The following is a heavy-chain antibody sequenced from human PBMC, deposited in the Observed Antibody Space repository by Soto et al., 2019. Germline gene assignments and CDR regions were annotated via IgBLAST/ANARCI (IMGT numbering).Heavy chain of an antibody. CDR3: ERAQSGAAAF. D-gene: IGHD2-15*01. CDR2: ISATGTT. J-gene: IGHJ3*01. V-gene: IGHV4-4*07. Sequence: SETLSLTCTVSGDSMSTYYWNWIRQSAEKGLEWIGRISATGTTTYIPSLKSRITLSVDTSKNEFSLNLKFVTAADTAVYFCERAQSGAAAFWGQGPMVT. CDR1: GDSMSTYY.